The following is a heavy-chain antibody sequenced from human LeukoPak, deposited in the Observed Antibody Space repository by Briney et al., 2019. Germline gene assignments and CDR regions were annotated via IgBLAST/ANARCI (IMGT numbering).Heavy chain of an antibody. V-gene: IGHV1-46*01. Sequence: GASVKVSCKASGYTFTSYYMHWVRQAPGQGLEWMGIINLSGGSTSYAQKFQGRVTMTRDMSTSTVYMELSSLRSEDTAVYYCARDARVRYFDWLLGNWFDPWGQGTLVTVSS. CDR1: GYTFTSYY. CDR2: INLSGGST. J-gene: IGHJ5*02. D-gene: IGHD3-9*01. CDR3: ARDARVRYFDWLLGNWFDP.